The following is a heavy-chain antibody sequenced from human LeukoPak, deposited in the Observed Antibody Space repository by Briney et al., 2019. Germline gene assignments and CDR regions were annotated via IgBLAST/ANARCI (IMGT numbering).Heavy chain of an antibody. J-gene: IGHJ3*02. CDR1: GFTFSGSA. CDR2: IGRKTNNYAT. CDR3: ARGDFHGSGSYYHDAFDI. V-gene: IGHV3-73*01. D-gene: IGHD3-10*01. Sequence: GGSLRLSCAAPGFTFSGSALNWVGQASGKGLRWVGRIGRKTNNYATAYAASVKGRFTISRDDSRNTAYLQMNSLKTEDTAVYYCARGDFHGSGSYYHDAFDIWGQGTMVTVSS.